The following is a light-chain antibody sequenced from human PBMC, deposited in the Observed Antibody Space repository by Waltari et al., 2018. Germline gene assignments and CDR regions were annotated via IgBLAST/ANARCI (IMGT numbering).Light chain of an antibody. CDR1: QSISSY. CDR2: AAS. J-gene: IGKJ4*01. CDR3: QQSYSTLRT. V-gene: IGKV1-39*01. Sequence: DIQMTQSPSSLSASVGDRVTLTCRASQSISSYLNWYQQKPGTAPKLLIYAASSLQSGVPSRFSGSGSGTDFTLTISSLQPEDFATYYCQQSYSTLRTFGGGTKVEIK.